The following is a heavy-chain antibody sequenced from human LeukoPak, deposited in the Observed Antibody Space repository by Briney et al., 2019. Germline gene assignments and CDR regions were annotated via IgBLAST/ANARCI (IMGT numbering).Heavy chain of an antibody. CDR1: GFSVSSNY. V-gene: IGHV3-53*01. J-gene: IGHJ5*02. CDR2: IYSGGAT. D-gene: IGHD6-13*01. Sequence: PGGSLRLSCAASGFSVSSNYMNWVRQAPGKGLEWVSIIYSGGATYYADSVKGRFTISRDNSKNTLYLQMNSLRAEDTAVYYCAKDRGVAAAVHRTVNWFDPWGQGTLVTVSS. CDR3: AKDRGVAAAVHRTVNWFDP.